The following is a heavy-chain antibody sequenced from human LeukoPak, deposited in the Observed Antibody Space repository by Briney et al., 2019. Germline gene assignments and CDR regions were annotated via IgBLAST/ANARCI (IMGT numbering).Heavy chain of an antibody. D-gene: IGHD6-6*01. Sequence: VASVKVSCKASGYTFTSYAMNWVRQAPGQGLEWMGWINPNSGGTNYAQKSQGRVTMTRDTSISTAYMELSRLRSDDTAVYYCARDNHSSSPGGYYYYYMDVWGKGTTVTVSS. CDR1: GYTFTSYA. J-gene: IGHJ6*03. CDR2: INPNSGGT. V-gene: IGHV1-2*02. CDR3: ARDNHSSSPGGYYYYYMDV.